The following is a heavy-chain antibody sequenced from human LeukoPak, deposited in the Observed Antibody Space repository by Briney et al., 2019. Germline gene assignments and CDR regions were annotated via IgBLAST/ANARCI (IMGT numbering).Heavy chain of an antibody. D-gene: IGHD3-3*01. CDR2: IYYSGST. CDR3: ARLADFWSGYNNWFDP. J-gene: IGHJ5*02. CDR1: GGSISSSSYY. V-gene: IGHV4-39*01. Sequence: SETLSLTCTVSGGSISSSSYYWGWIRQPPGKGLEWIGSIYYSGSTYYNPSLKSRVTISVGTSKNQFSLKLSSVTAADTAVYYCARLADFWSGYNNWFDPWGQGTLVTVSS.